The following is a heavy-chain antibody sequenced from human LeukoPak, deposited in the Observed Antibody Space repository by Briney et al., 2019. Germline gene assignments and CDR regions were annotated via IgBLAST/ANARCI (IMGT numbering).Heavy chain of an antibody. CDR1: GGSISSYY. Sequence: PSETLSLTYTVSGGSISSYYWSWLRQPPGKGLEWIGYIYYSGSTNYNPSLTSRVTISVDTSKNQFSLKLSSVTAADTAVYYCARHGSGWAHFDYWGQGTLVTVSS. CDR3: ARHGSGWAHFDY. J-gene: IGHJ4*02. V-gene: IGHV4-59*08. D-gene: IGHD6-19*01. CDR2: IYYSGST.